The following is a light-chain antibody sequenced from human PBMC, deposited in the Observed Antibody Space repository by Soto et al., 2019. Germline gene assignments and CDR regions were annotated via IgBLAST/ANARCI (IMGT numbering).Light chain of an antibody. Sequence: DIQMTQSPSSLSASVGYRVTITCXAIQAIDRWLAWYQQKPGKAPKVLIYAASNLRSGVPSRFSGSGSGIDFSLTISSLEPEDFAVYYCQQRSNWPPITFGQGTRLEI. V-gene: IGKV1-12*01. CDR3: QQRSNWPPIT. J-gene: IGKJ5*01. CDR1: QAIDRW. CDR2: AAS.